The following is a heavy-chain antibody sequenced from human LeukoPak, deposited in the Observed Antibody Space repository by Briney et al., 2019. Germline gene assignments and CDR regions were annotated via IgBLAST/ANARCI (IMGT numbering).Heavy chain of an antibody. CDR3: ARYNLESFDY. D-gene: IGHD1-14*01. CDR1: GGSISSYY. Sequence: PSETLSLTCTVSGGSISSYYWSWIRQPPGKGLEWIGYIYYSGSTNYNPSLKSRVTISVDTSKNQFSLKLSSVTAADTAVYYCARYNLESFDYWGQGTLVTVSS. CDR2: IYYSGST. J-gene: IGHJ4*02. V-gene: IGHV4-59*01.